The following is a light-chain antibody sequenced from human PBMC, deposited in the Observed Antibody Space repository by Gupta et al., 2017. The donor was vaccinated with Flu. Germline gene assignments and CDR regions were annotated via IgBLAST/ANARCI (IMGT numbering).Light chain of an antibody. CDR2: GKN. Sequence: QGDRLRSYYASWYQQKPGQAPVLVIYGKNNRPSGIPDRFSGSSSGNTASLTITGAQAEDEADYYCNSRDSSGNHYVFGTGTKVTVL. V-gene: IGLV3-19*01. CDR1: RLRSYY. J-gene: IGLJ1*01. CDR3: NSRDSSGNHYV.